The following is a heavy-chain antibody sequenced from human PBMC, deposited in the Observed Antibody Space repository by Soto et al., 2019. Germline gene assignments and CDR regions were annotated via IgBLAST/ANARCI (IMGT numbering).Heavy chain of an antibody. CDR3: ATDEGSSAAADLKYYYFYGTDV. D-gene: IGHD2-2*01. CDR1: GYTFTSYG. J-gene: IGHJ6*02. V-gene: IGHV1-18*04. Sequence: ASVKVSCKASGYTFTSYGISWVRQAPGQGLEWMGWISAYNGNTNYAQKLQGRVTMTTDTSTSTAYMELRSLRSDDTAVYYCATDEGSSAAADLKYYYFYGTDVWRQGTTVT. CDR2: ISAYNGNT.